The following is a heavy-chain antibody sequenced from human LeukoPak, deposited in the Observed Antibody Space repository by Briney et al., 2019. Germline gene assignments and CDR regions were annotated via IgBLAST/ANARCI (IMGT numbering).Heavy chain of an antibody. Sequence: MAGWSLRLSCAASGFTVSDYYMSWIRQAPGKGLEWVSYISSSGSTIYYADSVKGRFTISRDNAKNSLYLQMNSLRAEDTAVYYCASSYDRGPYPFDYWGQGTLVTVSS. CDR3: ASSYDRGPYPFDY. D-gene: IGHD1-14*01. CDR1: GFTVSDYY. V-gene: IGHV3-11*01. CDR2: ISSSGSTI. J-gene: IGHJ4*02.